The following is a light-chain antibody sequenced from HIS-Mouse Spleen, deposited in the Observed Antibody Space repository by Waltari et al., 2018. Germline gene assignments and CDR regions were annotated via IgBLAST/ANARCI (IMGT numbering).Light chain of an antibody. CDR2: AAS. CDR1: QSISSY. J-gene: IGKJ1*01. Sequence: DIQMTQSPSSQSASVGDRVTITCRASQSISSYLNWYQQKPGKAPKLLIYAASSLQSRVPSRFSGSGSGTDFTLTISSLQPEDFATYYCQQSYSTPWTFGQGTKVEIK. CDR3: QQSYSTPWT. V-gene: IGKV1-39*01.